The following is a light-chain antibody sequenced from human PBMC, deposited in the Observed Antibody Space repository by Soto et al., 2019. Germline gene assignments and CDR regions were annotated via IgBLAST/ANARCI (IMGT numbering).Light chain of an antibody. CDR1: SSDVGGYNY. V-gene: IGLV2-14*01. Sequence: QSALTQPPSASGSPGQSVTISCTGTSSDVGGYNYVSWYQQYPGKAPKLMIYGVTNRPSGVSNRFSGSKTGNTASLTISGLQAEDEADYYCFSHRSGDSHVFGTGTKLTVL. J-gene: IGLJ1*01. CDR3: FSHRSGDSHV. CDR2: GVT.